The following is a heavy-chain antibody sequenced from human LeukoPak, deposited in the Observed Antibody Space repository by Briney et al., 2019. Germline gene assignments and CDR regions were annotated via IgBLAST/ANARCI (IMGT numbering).Heavy chain of an antibody. D-gene: IGHD3-10*01. CDR1: GGTFSSYA. J-gene: IGHJ1*01. CDR3: ARDLGEWPNFPFQR. CDR2: IIPIFGTA. V-gene: IGHV1-69*05. Sequence: SVKVSCKASGGTFSSYAISWVRQAPGQGLEWMGRIIPIFGTANYAQKFQGRVTITTDESTSTAYMELSSLRSEDTAAYYCARDLGEWPNFPFQRWGQGTLVTVSS.